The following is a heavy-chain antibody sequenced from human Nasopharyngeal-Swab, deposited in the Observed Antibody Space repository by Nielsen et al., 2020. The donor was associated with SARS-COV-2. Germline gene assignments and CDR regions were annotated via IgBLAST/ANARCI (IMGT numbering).Heavy chain of an antibody. J-gene: IGHJ4*02. CDR1: GFTFSSYW. Sequence: GGSLRLSCAASGFTFSSYWIHWVRQAPGKGLVWVARIKSAGSSTNYADSVKGRFTISRDNAKNTLYLQMNSLRAEDTAVYYCARAYYFDSWGQGTLVTVSS. V-gene: IGHV3-74*01. CDR3: ARAYYFDS. CDR2: IKSAGSST.